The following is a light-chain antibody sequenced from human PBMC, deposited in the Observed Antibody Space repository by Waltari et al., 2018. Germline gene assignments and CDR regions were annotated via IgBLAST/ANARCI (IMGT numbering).Light chain of an antibody. J-gene: IGKJ2*01. CDR2: EAS. Sequence: DIQITQSPSTLSAFVGDRVTITCRASQSINIGLAWYQQKSGKAPKLLIYEASILESGVPARFSGSGSGTEFTLTISSLQAEDFATYYCQQYNSYSPYTFGQGTKLEMK. V-gene: IGKV1-5*03. CDR3: QQYNSYSPYT. CDR1: QSINIG.